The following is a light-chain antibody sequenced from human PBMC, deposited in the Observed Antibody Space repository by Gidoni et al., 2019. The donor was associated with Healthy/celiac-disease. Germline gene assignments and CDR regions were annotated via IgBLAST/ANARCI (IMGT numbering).Light chain of an antibody. V-gene: IGKV1-39*01. Sequence: DIQMTQPPSSLSASVGKRVTITYRASQSINSYLNCYQQKPGKAPKLLTYAASSLQSGVPSRFSGSGSGTDFTLTISSLQHEDFATYYCQQSYSTPVFGPGTKVDIK. CDR1: QSINSY. CDR2: AAS. J-gene: IGKJ3*01. CDR3: QQSYSTPV.